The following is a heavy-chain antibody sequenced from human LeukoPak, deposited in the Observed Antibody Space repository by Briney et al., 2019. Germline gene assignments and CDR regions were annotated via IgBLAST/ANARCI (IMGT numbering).Heavy chain of an antibody. CDR2: IRQDGSEK. D-gene: IGHD3-9*01. V-gene: IGHV3-7*01. Sequence: GGSLRLXCAASGFTFSSYWMSWVRQAPGKGLEWVANIRQDGSEKYYVDSVKGRFTISRDNAKNSLYLQMNSLRAEDTAVYYCARGVRYYDILTGYYLGYFDYWGQGTLVTVSS. J-gene: IGHJ4*02. CDR3: ARGVRYYDILTGYYLGYFDY. CDR1: GFTFSSYW.